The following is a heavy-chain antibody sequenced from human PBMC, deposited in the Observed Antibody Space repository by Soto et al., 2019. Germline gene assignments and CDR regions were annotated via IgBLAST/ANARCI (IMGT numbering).Heavy chain of an antibody. CDR2: IYYGGTT. J-gene: IGHJ4*02. Sequence: SETLSLTCDVSVEPMTGGYYWGWIRQSPGKGLEWIGSIYYGGTTYYNPSLRSRLAISIDTSKNQFSLRLTSVTAADTALYFCARGWYYFEVWGRGTLVTVS. CDR1: VEPMTGGYY. CDR3: ARGWYYFEV. D-gene: IGHD2-15*01. V-gene: IGHV4-38-2*01.